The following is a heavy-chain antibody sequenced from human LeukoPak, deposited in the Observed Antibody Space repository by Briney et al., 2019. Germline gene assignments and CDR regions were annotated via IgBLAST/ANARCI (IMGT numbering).Heavy chain of an antibody. Sequence: GGSLRLSCTASGFTFGDYAMSWFRQAPGKGLEWVGFIRSKAYGGTTEYAASVKGRFTISRGDSKSIAYLQMNSLKTEDTAVYYCTRAWIQLWLGQYYFDYWGQGTLVTVSS. V-gene: IGHV3-49*03. D-gene: IGHD5-18*01. CDR1: GFTFGDYA. J-gene: IGHJ4*02. CDR3: TRAWIQLWLGQYYFDY. CDR2: IRSKAYGGTT.